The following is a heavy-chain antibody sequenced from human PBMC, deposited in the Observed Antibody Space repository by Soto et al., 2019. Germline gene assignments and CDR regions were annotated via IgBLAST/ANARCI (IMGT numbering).Heavy chain of an antibody. V-gene: IGHV4-30-2*06. D-gene: IGHD3-16*02. J-gene: IGHJ4*02. Sequence: SETLSLTCVVSGGSVSSGGHSWSWIRQSPGKGLEWVGSIYQSEYAYYSPSLRSRVAISVDRSNNQVSLRMTSMTAADTAIYYCARGDTRLGELSPHYWGQGTMVTVYS. CDR3: ARGDTRLGELSPHY. CDR2: IYQSEYA. CDR1: GGSVSSGGHS.